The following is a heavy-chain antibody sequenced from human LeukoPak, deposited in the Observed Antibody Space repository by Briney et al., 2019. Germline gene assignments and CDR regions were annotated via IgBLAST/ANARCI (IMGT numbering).Heavy chain of an antibody. Sequence: GGSLRLSCAASGFTFSSYWMHWVRQAPGKGLVWVSRINSDGSSTSYADSVKGRFTISRDNAKNTLYLQMNSPRAEDTAVYYCARGYSYGSWIYWGQGTLVTVSS. D-gene: IGHD5-18*01. V-gene: IGHV3-74*01. CDR2: INSDGSST. CDR3: ARGYSYGSWIY. J-gene: IGHJ4*02. CDR1: GFTFSSYW.